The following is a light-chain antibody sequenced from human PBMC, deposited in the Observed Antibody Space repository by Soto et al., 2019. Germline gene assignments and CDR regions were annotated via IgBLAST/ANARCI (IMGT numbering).Light chain of an antibody. CDR3: QQYKVYST. J-gene: IGKJ1*01. V-gene: IGKV1-5*01. Sequence: DFPMTQSPSTLSASVGDRVIITCRASQSISTWLAWYQQKPGKAPNLLIYDASSLESGVPSRFRGIGSGTEFTLTISSLQPDDFATYYCQQYKVYSTFGQGTKVEIK. CDR2: DAS. CDR1: QSISTW.